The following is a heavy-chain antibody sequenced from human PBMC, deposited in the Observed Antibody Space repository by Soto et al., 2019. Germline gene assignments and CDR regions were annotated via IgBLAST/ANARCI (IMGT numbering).Heavy chain of an antibody. V-gene: IGHV3-66*01. Sequence: EVQLVESGGGLVQPGGSLRLSCAASGFTVSSNYMSWVRQAPGKGLEWVSVIYSGGSTYYADSVKGRFTISRDNSKNTLYLQMNSLRAEDTAVYYCARDRSDYDFWSGHFDCWGQGTLVTVSS. D-gene: IGHD3-3*01. CDR2: IYSGGST. J-gene: IGHJ4*02. CDR1: GFTVSSNY. CDR3: ARDRSDYDFWSGHFDC.